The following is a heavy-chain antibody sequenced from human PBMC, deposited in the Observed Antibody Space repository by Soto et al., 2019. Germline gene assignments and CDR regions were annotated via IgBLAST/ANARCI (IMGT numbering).Heavy chain of an antibody. D-gene: IGHD1-1*01. J-gene: IGHJ1*01. CDR3: AKGLFWNHVIRHAY. CDR2: ISGSGGST. V-gene: IGHV3-23*01. CDR1: GFTFSSYA. Sequence: GGSLRLSCAASGFTFSSYAMSWVRQAPGKGLEWVSAISGSGGSTYYADSVKGRFTISRDNSKNTLYLQMNRLRAEDTAVYYCAKGLFWNHVIRHAYWGQGTLVPVSS.